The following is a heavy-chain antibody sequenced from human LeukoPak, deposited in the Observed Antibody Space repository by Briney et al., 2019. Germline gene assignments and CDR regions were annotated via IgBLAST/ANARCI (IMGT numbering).Heavy chain of an antibody. Sequence: SETLSLTCAVYGGSFSGYYWSWIRQPPGKGQEWIGEINHSGSTNYNPSLKSRVTISVDTSKNQFSLKLSSVTAADTAVYYCARGGQWPRPFDYWGQGTLVTVSS. CDR2: INHSGST. CDR3: ARGGQWPRPFDY. D-gene: IGHD6-19*01. V-gene: IGHV4-34*01. CDR1: GGSFSGYY. J-gene: IGHJ4*02.